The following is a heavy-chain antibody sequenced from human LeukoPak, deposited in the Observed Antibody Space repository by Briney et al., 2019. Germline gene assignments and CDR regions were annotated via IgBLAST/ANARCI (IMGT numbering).Heavy chain of an antibody. CDR1: GFTFSSCW. D-gene: IGHD3-3*01. CDR3: ARRKWLLFGFDY. V-gene: IGHV3-7*01. CDR2: IKQDGSEK. Sequence: GGSLRLSCAASGFTFSSCWMSWVRQAPGKGLEWVANIKQDGSEKYYVDSVKGRFTISRDNAKNSLYLQMNSLRAEDTAVYYCARRKWLLFGFDYWGQGTLVTVSP. J-gene: IGHJ4*02.